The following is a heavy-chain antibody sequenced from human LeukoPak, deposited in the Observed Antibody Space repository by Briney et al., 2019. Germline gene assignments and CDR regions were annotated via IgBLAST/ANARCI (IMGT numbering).Heavy chain of an antibody. CDR1: GFTFSSYG. D-gene: IGHD6-19*01. CDR2: IWYDGSNK. J-gene: IGHJ4*02. V-gene: IGHV3-33*01. Sequence: GGSLRLSCAASGFTFSSYGMHWVRQAQGKGLEWVAVIWYDGSNKYYADSVKGRFTISRDNSKNTLYLQMNSLRAEDTAVYYCARAGGYSSGWYPYYFDYWGQGTLVTVSS. CDR3: ARAGGYSSGWYPYYFDY.